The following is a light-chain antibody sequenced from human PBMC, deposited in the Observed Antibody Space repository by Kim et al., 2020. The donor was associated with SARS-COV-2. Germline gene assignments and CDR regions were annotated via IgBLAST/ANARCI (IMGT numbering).Light chain of an antibody. Sequence: SVGDRVILTCRASEAISSWLAWYQQKPGKAPKLLMYVASSLQTGVPSRFRGSGSGTDFTLTISSLQPEDFATYYCQQASSFPLTFGGGTKVDIK. V-gene: IGKV1-12*01. CDR2: VAS. CDR3: QQASSFPLT. CDR1: EAISSW. J-gene: IGKJ4*01.